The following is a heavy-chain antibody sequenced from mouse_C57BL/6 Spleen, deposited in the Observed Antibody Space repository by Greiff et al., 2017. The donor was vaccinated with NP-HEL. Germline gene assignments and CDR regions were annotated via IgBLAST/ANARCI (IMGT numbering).Heavy chain of an antibody. CDR2: IDPSDSET. Sequence: VQLQQPGAELVRPGSSVKLSCKASGYTFTSYWMHWVKQRPIQGLEWIGNIDPSDSETHYNQKFKDKATLTVDKSSSTAYMQLSSLTSEDSAVYYCASGDSSGYGYAMDYWGQGTSVTVSS. D-gene: IGHD3-2*02. V-gene: IGHV1-52*01. J-gene: IGHJ4*01. CDR3: ASGDSSGYGYAMDY. CDR1: GYTFTSYW.